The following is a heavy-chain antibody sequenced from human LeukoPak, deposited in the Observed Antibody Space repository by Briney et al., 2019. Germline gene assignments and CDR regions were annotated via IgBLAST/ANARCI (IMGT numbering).Heavy chain of an antibody. J-gene: IGHJ6*02. Sequence: PGGSLRLSCAASGFTFSNYGMHWVRQAPGKGLEWVAVISYDGNNKYYADSVKGRFTISRDNSKNTLYLQMNSLRVEDTAVYYCGGQLLWEYGMDVWGQGTTVTVSS. V-gene: IGHV3-30*03. CDR2: ISYDGNNK. D-gene: IGHD2-2*01. CDR1: GFTFSNYG. CDR3: GGQLLWEYGMDV.